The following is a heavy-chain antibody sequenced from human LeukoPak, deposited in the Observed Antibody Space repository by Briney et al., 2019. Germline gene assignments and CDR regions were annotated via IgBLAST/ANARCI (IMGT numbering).Heavy chain of an antibody. D-gene: IGHD3-16*02. CDR1: GGSISSYY. V-gene: IGHV4-4*07. CDR3: ARSGYDYVWGSYRYSSYYYYYMDV. J-gene: IGHJ6*03. Sequence: NASETLSLTCTVSGGSISSYYWSWIRQPAGKGLEWIGRIYTSGSTNYNPSLKSRVTMSVDTSKNQFSLKLSSVTAADTAVYYCARSGYDYVWGSYRYSSYYYYYMDVWGKGTTVTVSS. CDR2: IYTSGST.